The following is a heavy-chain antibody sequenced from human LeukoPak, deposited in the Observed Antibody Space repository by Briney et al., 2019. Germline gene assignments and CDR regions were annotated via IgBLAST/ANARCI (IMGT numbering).Heavy chain of an antibody. J-gene: IGHJ4*02. CDR1: GGSISSYY. CDR3: ARGDSFDY. CDR2: IYYSGST. Sequence: SETLSLACTVSGGSISSYYWSWIRQPPGKGLEWIGYIYYSGSTNYNPSLKSRVTISVDTSKNQFSLKLSSVTAADTAVYYCARGDSFDYWGQGTLVTVSS. V-gene: IGHV4-59*01. D-gene: IGHD3/OR15-3a*01.